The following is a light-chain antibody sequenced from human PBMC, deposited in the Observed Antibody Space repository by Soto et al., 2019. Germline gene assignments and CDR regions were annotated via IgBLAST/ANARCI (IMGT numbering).Light chain of an antibody. CDR1: SSDVGGYNY. CDR3: SSYTSSSTLVL. V-gene: IGLV2-14*01. CDR2: EVS. Sequence: QSVLTQPASVSGSPGQSITISCTGTSSDVGGYNYVSWYQQHPGKAPKLMIYEVSNRPSGVSNRFSGSKSGNTASLTISGLQAEDDADYYCSSYTSSSTLVLFGGGTKLTVL. J-gene: IGLJ2*01.